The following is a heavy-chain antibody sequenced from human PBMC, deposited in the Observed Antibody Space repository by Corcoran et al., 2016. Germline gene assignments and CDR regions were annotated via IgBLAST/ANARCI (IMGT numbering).Heavy chain of an antibody. CDR1: GYTFTSYY. D-gene: IGHD1-26*01. Sequence: QVQLVQSGAEVKKPGASVKVSCKASGYTFTSYYMHWVRQAPGQGLEWMRIINPSGGSTSYAQKFQGRVTMTRDTSTSTVYMELSSLRSEDTAVYYCARDRGSYSQSSWFDPWGQGTLVTVSS. CDR2: INPSGGST. CDR3: ARDRGSYSQSSWFDP. V-gene: IGHV1-46*01. J-gene: IGHJ5*02.